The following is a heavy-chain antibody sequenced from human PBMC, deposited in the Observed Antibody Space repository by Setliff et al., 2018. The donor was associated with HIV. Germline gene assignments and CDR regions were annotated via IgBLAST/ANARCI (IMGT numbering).Heavy chain of an antibody. CDR3: ARQPTDTSGYNNWFDS. V-gene: IGHV5-51*01. CDR2: IYPGDSDT. CDR1: GYGFSSYW. D-gene: IGHD3-3*01. Sequence: GESLKISCKGSGYGFSSYWIGWVRQMPGKGLEWMGLIYPGDSDTRYNPSFQGQATISADQSITSAYLQWSSLRPSDTAIYYCARQPTDTSGYNNWFDSWGQGTLVTVSS. J-gene: IGHJ5*01.